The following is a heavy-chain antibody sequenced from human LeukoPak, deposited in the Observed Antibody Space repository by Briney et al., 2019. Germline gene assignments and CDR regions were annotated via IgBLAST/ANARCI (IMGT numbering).Heavy chain of an antibody. J-gene: IGHJ2*01. CDR1: GFTFSSYE. Sequence: GGSLRLSCAASGFTFSSYEMNWVRQAPGKGLEWVSYISRSGRTIYDADSVKGRFTISRDNAKNSLYLQMNSLRAEDTAVYYCARVYSGSWYFDLWGRGTVVTVSP. CDR2: ISRSGRTI. D-gene: IGHD5-12*01. V-gene: IGHV3-48*03. CDR3: ARVYSGSWYFDL.